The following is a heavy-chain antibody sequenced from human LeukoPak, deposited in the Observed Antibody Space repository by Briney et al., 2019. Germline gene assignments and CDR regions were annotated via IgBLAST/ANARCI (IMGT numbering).Heavy chain of an antibody. V-gene: IGHV3-48*03. Sequence: GGSLRLSCAASGFTFSSYEMNWVRQAPGKGLEWVSYISSSGSTIYYADSVKGRFTISRDNAKNSLYLQMNSLRAEDTAVYYCARDRFRRDGYNYGRDGAFDIWGQGTMVTVSS. CDR3: ARDRFRRDGYNYGRDGAFDI. J-gene: IGHJ3*02. D-gene: IGHD5-24*01. CDR1: GFTFSSYE. CDR2: ISSSGSTI.